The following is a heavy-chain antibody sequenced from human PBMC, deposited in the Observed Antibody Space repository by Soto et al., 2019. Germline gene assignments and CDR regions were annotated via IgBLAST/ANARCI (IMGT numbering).Heavy chain of an antibody. CDR3: ARDIVLMVYTD. CDR2: INHSGST. V-gene: IGHV4-34*01. CDR1: GGSFSGYY. J-gene: IGHJ4*02. Sequence: PWETLSLTCAVYGGSFSGYYWSWIRQPPGKGLEWIGEINHSGSTNYNPSLKSRVTISVDTSKNQFSLKLSSVTAADTAVYCCARDIVLMVYTDWGQGTQVTVSS. D-gene: IGHD2-8*01.